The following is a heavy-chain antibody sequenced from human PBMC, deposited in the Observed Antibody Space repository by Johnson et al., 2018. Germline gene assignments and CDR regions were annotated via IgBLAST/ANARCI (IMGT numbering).Heavy chain of an antibody. J-gene: IGHJ3*02. CDR3: ARDTRGVNSSPRSAFDI. D-gene: IGHD6-13*01. CDR1: GFTFSSYA. Sequence: QVQLVESGGGVVQPGRSLRLSCAASGFTFSSYAMHWVRQAPGKGLEWVAVISYDGSNKYYADSVKGRFTISRDNSKNTLYLQMNSLRAEETAVYYCARDTRGVNSSPRSAFDIWGQGTMVTVSS. V-gene: IGHV3-30-3*01. CDR2: ISYDGSNK.